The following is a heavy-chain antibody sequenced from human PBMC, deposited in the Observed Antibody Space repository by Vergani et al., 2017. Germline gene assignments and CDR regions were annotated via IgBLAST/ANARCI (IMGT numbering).Heavy chain of an antibody. CDR1: GYTLTELS. CDR2: FDPEDGET. D-gene: IGHD3-22*01. Sequence: QVQLVQSGAEVKKPGASVKVSCKVSGYTLTELSMPWVRQAPGKGLEWMGGFDPEDGETIYAQKFQGRVTMTEDTSTDTAYMELSSLRSEDTAVYYCATASDSSGYYDAYDAFDIWGQGTMVTVSS. CDR3: ATASDSSGYYDAYDAFDI. J-gene: IGHJ3*02. V-gene: IGHV1-24*01.